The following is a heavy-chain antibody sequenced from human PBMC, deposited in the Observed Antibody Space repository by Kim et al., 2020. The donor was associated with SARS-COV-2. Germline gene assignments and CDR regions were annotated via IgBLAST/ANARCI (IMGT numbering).Heavy chain of an antibody. D-gene: IGHD3-16*01. CDR2: ISYDGSTK. Sequence: GGSLRLSCAASGFSFSSYAMHWVRQAPGKGLVWVSVISYDGSTKYYADSVKGRCIISRDNSQNTLYLQMNSLRAEDTGVYYCATDDNSYAGSSYYYFYY. CDR1: GFSFSSYA. J-gene: IGHJ6*03. CDR3: ATDDNSYAGSSYYYFYY. V-gene: IGHV3-30*03.